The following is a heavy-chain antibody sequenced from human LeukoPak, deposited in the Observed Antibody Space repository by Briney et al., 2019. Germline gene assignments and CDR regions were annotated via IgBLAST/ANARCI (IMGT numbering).Heavy chain of an antibody. CDR2: IYHSGST. J-gene: IGHJ4*02. Sequence: PSETLSLTCTVSGGSISSGGYYWSWIRQPPGKGLEWIGYIYHSGSTYYNPSLKSRVTISVDRSKNQFSLKLSSVTAADTAVYYCARLRRALWGDFWSGYQNWGQGTLVTVSS. CDR1: GGSISSGGYY. D-gene: IGHD3-3*01. CDR3: ARLRRALWGDFWSGYQN. V-gene: IGHV4-30-2*01.